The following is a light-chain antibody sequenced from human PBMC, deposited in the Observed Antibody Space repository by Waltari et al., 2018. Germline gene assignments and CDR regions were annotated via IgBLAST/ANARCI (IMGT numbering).Light chain of an antibody. Sequence: EIVLTQSPATLSVSPGERATLFCRASQSIGSYLAWYQQKPGQAPRLLIHDASNRATGIPARFSGSGSGTDFTLTISSLEPEDFAIYYCQQRSNWPPFTFGPGTRVDLK. CDR3: QQRSNWPPFT. CDR1: QSIGSY. CDR2: DAS. J-gene: IGKJ3*01. V-gene: IGKV3-11*01.